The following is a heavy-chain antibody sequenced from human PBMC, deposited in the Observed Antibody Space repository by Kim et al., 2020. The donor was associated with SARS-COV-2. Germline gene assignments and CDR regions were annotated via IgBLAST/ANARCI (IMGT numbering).Heavy chain of an antibody. Sequence: SVKVSCKASGGTFSSYAISWVRQAPGQGLEWMGGIIPIFGTSNYAQKFQGRVTITADESTSTAYMELSSLRSEDTAVYYCARGYCSGGSCSLGYYYGMDVWGQGTTVTVSS. D-gene: IGHD2-15*01. CDR2: IIPIFGTS. CDR3: ARGYCSGGSCSLGYYYGMDV. CDR1: GGTFSSYA. J-gene: IGHJ6*02. V-gene: IGHV1-69*13.